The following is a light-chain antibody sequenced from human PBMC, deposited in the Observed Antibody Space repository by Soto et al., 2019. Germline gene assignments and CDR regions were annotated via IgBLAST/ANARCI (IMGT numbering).Light chain of an antibody. CDR3: TSYTSSSTLV. V-gene: IGLV2-14*01. J-gene: IGLJ2*01. Sequence: QSALTQPASASGSPGQSITISCTGTSSDVGGYNYVSWYQQHPGKAPKLMIYEVSNRPSGVSNRFSGSKSGNTASLTISGLQADDEADYYCTSYTSSSTLVFGGGTKVTVL. CDR2: EVS. CDR1: SSDVGGYNY.